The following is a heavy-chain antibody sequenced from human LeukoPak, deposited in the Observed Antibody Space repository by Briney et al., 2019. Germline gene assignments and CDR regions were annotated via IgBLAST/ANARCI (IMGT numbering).Heavy chain of an antibody. CDR2: INAGNGNT. CDR3: ARTISDYFDY. Sequence: ASVKVSCKTSGYSFTTYAIHWVRQAPGQRPEWMGWINAGNGNTKYSQRFQGRVTMTTDTSTSTAYMELRSLRSDDTAVYYCARTISDYFDYWGQGTLVTVSS. CDR1: GYSFTTYA. V-gene: IGHV1-3*01. J-gene: IGHJ4*02. D-gene: IGHD5-24*01.